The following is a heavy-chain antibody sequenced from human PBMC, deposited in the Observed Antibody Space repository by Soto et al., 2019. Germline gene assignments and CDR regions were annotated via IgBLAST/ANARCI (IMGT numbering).Heavy chain of an antibody. Sequence: PGESLKISCQGSGYSFTSYWISWVRQMPGKGLEWMGRVDPSDSYTNYSPSFQGHVTISADKSISTAYLPWSSLKASDPAMYYCGRGGYGSGSNNYSYYGRDVWGQGARVTVSS. D-gene: IGHD3-10*01. V-gene: IGHV5-10-1*01. CDR1: GYSFTSYW. J-gene: IGHJ6*02. CDR3: GRGGYGSGSNNYSYYGRDV. CDR2: VDPSDSYT.